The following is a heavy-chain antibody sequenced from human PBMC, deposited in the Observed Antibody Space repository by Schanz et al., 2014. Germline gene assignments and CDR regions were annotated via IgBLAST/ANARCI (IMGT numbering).Heavy chain of an antibody. CDR1: CLNKKNTW. Sequence: EVQLVESGGGLVKDYFPERISYAAFCLNKKNTWMNWFRQAPGTGLEWVSAISGSGGSTYYADSVKGRFIISRDSSKNTLYMQMSSLRADETLVQYGMKDVQQEVQLEEWGGGMMD. CDR3: MKDVQQEVQLEEWGGGMMD. CDR2: ISGSGGST. D-gene: IGHD6-13*01. V-gene: IGHV3-23*04. J-gene: IGHJ6*01.